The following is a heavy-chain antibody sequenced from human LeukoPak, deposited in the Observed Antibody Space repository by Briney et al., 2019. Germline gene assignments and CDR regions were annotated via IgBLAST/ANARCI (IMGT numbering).Heavy chain of an antibody. CDR2: IRYDGSNK. CDR1: GFTFSSYG. D-gene: IGHD3-10*01. J-gene: IGHJ4*02. CDR3: AKLYGSGSYRDY. Sequence: GGSLRLSCAASGFTFSSYGMHWVRQAPGKGLEWVAFIRYDGSNKYYADSVKGRFTISRDNSKNTLYLQMNSLRAEDTAVYYCAKLYGSGSYRDYWGQGTLVTVSS. V-gene: IGHV3-30*02.